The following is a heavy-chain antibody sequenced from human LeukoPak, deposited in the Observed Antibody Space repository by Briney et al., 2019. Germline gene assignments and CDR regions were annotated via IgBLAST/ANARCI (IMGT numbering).Heavy chain of an antibody. J-gene: IGHJ5*02. CDR1: GFTSRSYA. CDR2: ISYDGRNK. V-gene: IGHV3-30*04. Sequence: GRSLRLSCAASGFTSRSYAMHCVRHAPGKGLERVAVISYDGRNKYYADSVKGRFTISRDNSKNTLYLQMNSLKAEDTAVYDCARGDWRPVDTMIVVRGGFDPWGQGTLVTVSS. CDR3: ARGDWRPVDTMIVVRGGFDP. D-gene: IGHD3-22*01.